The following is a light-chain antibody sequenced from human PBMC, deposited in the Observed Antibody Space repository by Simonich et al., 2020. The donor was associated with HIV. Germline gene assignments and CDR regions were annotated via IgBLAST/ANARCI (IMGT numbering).Light chain of an antibody. J-gene: IGKJ4*01. CDR2: DAS. CDR1: QDIANS. V-gene: IGKV1-33*01. Sequence: DIQMTQSPSSVSASVGDRVTITCQAGQDIANSLYWYQQKPGKAPNLLIFDASNLETGVPSRFSGSASGTDFTFAISSLQPEDIATYFCQQYHNVPLTFAGGTKVEIK. CDR3: QQYHNVPLT.